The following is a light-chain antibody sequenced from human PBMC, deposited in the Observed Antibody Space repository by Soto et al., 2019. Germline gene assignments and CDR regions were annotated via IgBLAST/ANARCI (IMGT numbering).Light chain of an antibody. CDR3: LRYYNLFCT. V-gene: IGKV3-15*01. CDR1: HSISDT. Sequence: VMTQSPSTLSVSPGGSATLSCRASHSISDTLALYQQKPGLAPRLLIHGASTRAPGVPARFSGSVSVTDFTRTISSRQFEYFTVYFFLRYYNLFCTFARG. CDR2: GAS. J-gene: IGKJ1*01.